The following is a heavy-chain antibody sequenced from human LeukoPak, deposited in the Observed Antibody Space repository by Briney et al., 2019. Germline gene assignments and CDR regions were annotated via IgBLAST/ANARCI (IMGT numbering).Heavy chain of an antibody. J-gene: IGHJ6*03. D-gene: IGHD3-10*01. V-gene: IGHV4-39*07. CDR3: ARGRRITMVRGGVGMDV. Sequence: SETLSLTCTVSGDSISTSKSYWGWIRQPPLKGLEWIGSIYYTGNTYYNASLKSRVTISVDTSKNQFSLKLSSVTAADTAVYYCARGRRITMVRGGVGMDVWGKGTTVTVSS. CDR2: IYYTGNT. CDR1: GDSISTSKSY.